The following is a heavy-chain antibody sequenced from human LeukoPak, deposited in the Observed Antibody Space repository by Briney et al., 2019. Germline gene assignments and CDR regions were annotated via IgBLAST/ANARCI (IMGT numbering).Heavy chain of an antibody. D-gene: IGHD6-13*01. CDR2: IHSGDST. J-gene: IGHJ4*02. CDR1: GFTFSNYA. V-gene: IGHV3-66*01. CDR3: ARGSVAAAGQYYFDY. Sequence: GGSLRLSCAASGFTFSNYAMSWVRQAPGKGLEWVSGIHSGDSTYYADSVKGRITISRDNSKNMLYLQMNSLRAEDTAVYYCARGSVAAAGQYYFDYWGQGTLVTVSS.